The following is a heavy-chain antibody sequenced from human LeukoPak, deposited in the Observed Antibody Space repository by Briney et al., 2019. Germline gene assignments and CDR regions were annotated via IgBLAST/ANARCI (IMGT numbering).Heavy chain of an antibody. CDR1: GFTFTSSG. D-gene: IGHD2-15*01. CDR3: LFLCSGGSCYHDY. V-gene: IGHV1-58*02. CDR2: IVVGSGNT. J-gene: IGHJ4*02. Sequence: SVKVSCKASGFTFTSSGMQWVRQARGQRLEWIGWIVVGSGNTNYAQKFQERVTITRDMSTSTAYMELSSLRSEDTAVYYCLFLCSGGSCYHDYWGQGTLVTVSS.